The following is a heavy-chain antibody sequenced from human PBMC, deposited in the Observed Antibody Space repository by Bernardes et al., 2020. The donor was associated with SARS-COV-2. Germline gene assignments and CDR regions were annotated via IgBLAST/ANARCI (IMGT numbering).Heavy chain of an antibody. CDR3: ARDSGGGLVILTYYGMDV. Sequence: GGSLRLSCAASGFTFDDYAMHWVRQAPGKGLEWVSGISWNSGSIGYADSVKGRFTISRDNAKNSLYLQMNSLRAEDTAVYYCARDSGGGLVILTYYGMDVWGQGTTVTVSS. V-gene: IGHV3-9*01. CDR1: GFTFDDYA. CDR2: ISWNSGSI. J-gene: IGHJ6*02. D-gene: IGHD3-9*01.